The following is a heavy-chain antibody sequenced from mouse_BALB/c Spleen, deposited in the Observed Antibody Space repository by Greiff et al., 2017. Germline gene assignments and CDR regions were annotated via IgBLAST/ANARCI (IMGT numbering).Heavy chain of an antibody. Sequence: EVNVVESGGGLVKPGGSLKLSCAASGFTFSSYAMSWVRQTPEKRLEWVASISSGGSTYYPDSVKGRFTISRDNARNILYLQMSSLRSEDTAMYYCATYYRYVYYAMDYWGQGTSVTVSS. CDR2: ISSGGST. CDR3: ATYYRYVYYAMDY. D-gene: IGHD2-14*01. J-gene: IGHJ4*01. CDR1: GFTFSSYA. V-gene: IGHV5-6-5*01.